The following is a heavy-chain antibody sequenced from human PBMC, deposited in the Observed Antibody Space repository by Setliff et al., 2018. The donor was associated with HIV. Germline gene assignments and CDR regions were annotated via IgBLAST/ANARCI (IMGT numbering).Heavy chain of an antibody. J-gene: IGHJ4*02. Sequence: PGGSLRLSCAVSGFTFSSYSMNWVRQAPGKGLEWVSFISPSGTYIHYADSLKGRFTISRDNAKNSLYLQMNSLRAEDTAVYYCARDPPWNYDSSGYPYYFDYWGQGTLVTVSS. V-gene: IGHV3-21*01. CDR3: ARDPPWNYDSSGYPYYFDY. CDR2: ISPSGTYI. D-gene: IGHD3-22*01. CDR1: GFTFSSYS.